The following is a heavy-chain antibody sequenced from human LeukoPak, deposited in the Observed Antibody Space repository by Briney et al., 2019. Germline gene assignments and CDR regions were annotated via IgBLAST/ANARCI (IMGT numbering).Heavy chain of an antibody. V-gene: IGHV4-38-2*01. J-gene: IGHJ4*02. D-gene: IGHD3-3*01. CDR2: IYHSGST. CDR1: GYSISSGYY. Sequence: PPETLSLTRAVSGYSISSGYYWGWIREPPGKGLEWIGSIYHSGSTYYNPSLKSRVTISVDTSKNQFSLKLSSVTAADTAVYYCARRGWAQHGVVMYYFDYWGQGTLVTVSS. CDR3: ARRGWAQHGVVMYYFDY.